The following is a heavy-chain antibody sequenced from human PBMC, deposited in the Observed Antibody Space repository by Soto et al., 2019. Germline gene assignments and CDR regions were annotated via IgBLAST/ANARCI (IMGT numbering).Heavy chain of an antibody. V-gene: IGHV1-18*04. CDR2: ISAYNGNT. Sequence: ASVMVCCTASCYTFTSYGISLVRQAPGQGLEWMGWISAYNGNTNYAQKLQGRVTMTTDTSTSTAYMELRSLRSDDTAVYYCAREVGATTPFDYWGQGTLVTVSS. J-gene: IGHJ4*02. CDR3: AREVGATTPFDY. CDR1: CYTFTSYG. D-gene: IGHD1-26*01.